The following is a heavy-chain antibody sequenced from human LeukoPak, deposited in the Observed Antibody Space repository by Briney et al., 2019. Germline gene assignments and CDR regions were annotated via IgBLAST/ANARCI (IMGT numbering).Heavy chain of an antibody. D-gene: IGHD2-2*02. J-gene: IGHJ4*02. Sequence: SETLSLTCTVSGYSISSGYYWGWIRQPPGKGLEWIGSICHSGSTYYNPSRKSRVTISVDTSKNQFSLKLSSVTAADTAVYYCARDCSSTSCYTFGFDYWGQGTLVTVSS. CDR3: ARDCSSTSCYTFGFDY. CDR2: ICHSGST. CDR1: GYSISSGYY. V-gene: IGHV4-38-2*02.